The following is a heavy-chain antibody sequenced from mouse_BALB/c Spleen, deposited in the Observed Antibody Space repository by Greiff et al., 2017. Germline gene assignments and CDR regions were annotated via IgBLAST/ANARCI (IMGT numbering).Heavy chain of an antibody. D-gene: IGHD1-2*01. CDR1: GFTFSSYA. J-gene: IGHJ1*01. CDR2: ISSGGSYT. CDR3: ARQGVITTVYWYFDV. V-gene: IGHV5-9-3*01. Sequence: EVKLVESGGGLVKPGGSLKLSCAASGFTFSSYAMSWVRQTPEKRLEWVATISSGGSYTYYPDSVKGRFTISRDNAKNTLYLQMSSLRSEDTAMCYCARQGVITTVYWYFDVWGAETTVTVSS.